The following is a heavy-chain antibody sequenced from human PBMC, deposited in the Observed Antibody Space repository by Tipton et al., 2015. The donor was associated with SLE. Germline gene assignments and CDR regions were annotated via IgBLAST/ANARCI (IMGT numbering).Heavy chain of an antibody. CDR2: IYYSGST. CDR1: GGFISSYY. Sequence: LRLSCTVSGGFISSYYWSWIRQPPGKGLEWIGYIYYSGSTNYNPSLKSRVTISVDTSKNQFSLKLSSVTAADTAVYYCARGGYYDRDAFDIWGQGTMVTVSS. J-gene: IGHJ3*02. CDR3: ARGGYYDRDAFDI. V-gene: IGHV4-59*01. D-gene: IGHD3-22*01.